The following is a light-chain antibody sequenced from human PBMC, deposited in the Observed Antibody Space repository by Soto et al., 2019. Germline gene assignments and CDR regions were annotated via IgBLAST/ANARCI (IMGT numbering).Light chain of an antibody. Sequence: DTPMTQSPSSVSASVGDRVSITCRASQGISNWLAWYQQKPGRAPKLLIYTGSSLQSGVPSRFSGTGSGTDFTLTISSLQPEDVATYYCQQANSFPLTFGGGTKVEIK. J-gene: IGKJ4*01. CDR1: QGISNW. CDR2: TGS. V-gene: IGKV1-12*01. CDR3: QQANSFPLT.